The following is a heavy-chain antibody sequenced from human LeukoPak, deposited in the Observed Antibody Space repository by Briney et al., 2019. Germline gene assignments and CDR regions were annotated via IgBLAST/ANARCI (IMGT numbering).Heavy chain of an antibody. CDR3: ARDLSLGRHDDGEPLDF. Sequence: GASVMVSCKTSGYTFTNHGISWVRQAPGQGLEWMGWISGYNGNTNYVQKFRGRITMTTDTSTSTAYLQLRSLRSDNTALYYCARDLSLGRHDDGEPLDFWGQGTLVTVSS. CDR1: GYTFTNHG. CDR2: ISGYNGNT. V-gene: IGHV1-18*01. D-gene: IGHD4-17*01. J-gene: IGHJ4*02.